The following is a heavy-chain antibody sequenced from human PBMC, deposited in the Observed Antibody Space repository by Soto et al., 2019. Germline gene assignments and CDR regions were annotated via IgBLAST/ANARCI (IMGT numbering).Heavy chain of an antibody. CDR2: ISGRSDSI. Sequence: PGGSLRLSCAASGFTFGDYAIHWVRQAPGKGLEWLSAISGRSDSIGYADSVRGRFTISRDNAKNSLYLQMNSLGAEDTALYYCAKEVDWALDFWGQGTLVTVSS. J-gene: IGHJ4*02. D-gene: IGHD3-9*01. V-gene: IGHV3-9*01. CDR1: GFTFGDYA. CDR3: AKEVDWALDF.